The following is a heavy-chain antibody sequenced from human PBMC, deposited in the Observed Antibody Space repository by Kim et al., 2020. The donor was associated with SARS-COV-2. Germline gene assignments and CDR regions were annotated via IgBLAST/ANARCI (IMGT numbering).Heavy chain of an antibody. J-gene: IGHJ4*02. CDR3: ARERRELELRVDY. D-gene: IGHD1-7*01. Sequence: YNPSLKSRVTISVDTSKNQFSLKLSSVTAADTAVNYCARERRELELRVDYWGQGTLVTVSS. V-gene: IGHV4-39*07.